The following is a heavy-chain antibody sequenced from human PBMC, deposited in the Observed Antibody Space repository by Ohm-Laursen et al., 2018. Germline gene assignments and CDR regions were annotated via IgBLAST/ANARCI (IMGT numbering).Heavy chain of an antibody. V-gene: IGHV3-11*04. D-gene: IGHD3-16*01. Sequence: SLRLSCSASGFTFSDYYMSWIRQAPGKGLEWVSYISSSGSTIYYADSVKGRFTISRDNAKNSLYLQMNNLRAEDTAVYYCASSLRTLGLFFDYWGQGALVTVSS. CDR1: GFTFSDYY. CDR2: ISSSGSTI. CDR3: ASSLRTLGLFFDY. J-gene: IGHJ4*02.